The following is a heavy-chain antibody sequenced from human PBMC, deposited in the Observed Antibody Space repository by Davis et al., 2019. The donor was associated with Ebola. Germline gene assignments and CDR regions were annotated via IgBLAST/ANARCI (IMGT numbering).Heavy chain of an antibody. CDR1: GYSFTNYA. CDR2: LNTNTGNP. J-gene: IGHJ4*02. D-gene: IGHD6-13*01. V-gene: IGHV7-4-1*02. Sequence: GESLKISCKASGYSFTNYAVHWVRQAPGQGLEWMGWLNTNTGNPIYAQGSTGRFVFSLDTSVNTAYLQISSLKAEDTAVYYCARGDMSAVGSDYWGQGTLVTVSS. CDR3: ARGDMSAVGSDY.